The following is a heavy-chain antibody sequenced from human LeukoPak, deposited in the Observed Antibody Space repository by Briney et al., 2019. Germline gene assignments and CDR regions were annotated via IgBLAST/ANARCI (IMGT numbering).Heavy chain of an antibody. Sequence: GASVKVSCKVSGYTLTELSMHWVRQAPGKGLEWMGGFDPEDGETIYAQKFQGRVTMTEDTSTDTAYMELSSLRSEDTAVYYCATVLDYYGSGRPFDPWGQGTLVTVSS. CDR1: GYTLTELS. CDR2: FDPEDGET. J-gene: IGHJ5*02. D-gene: IGHD3-10*01. V-gene: IGHV1-24*01. CDR3: ATVLDYYGSGRPFDP.